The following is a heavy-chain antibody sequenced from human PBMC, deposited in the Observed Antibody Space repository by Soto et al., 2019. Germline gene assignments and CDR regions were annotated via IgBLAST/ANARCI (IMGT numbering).Heavy chain of an antibody. D-gene: IGHD3-10*01. V-gene: IGHV4-30-4*01. CDR1: GGSISSADYY. CDR3: ASIWFGDFDY. J-gene: IGHJ4*01. CDR2: FHSSGAT. Sequence: SEPLSLTCNVSGGSISSADYYWSWIRQPPGKGLEWIGYFHSSGATYKDPSLKSRVTISVDTSKNQISLKLDSVTAADTAVYYCASIWFGDFDYWGHGTLVTVSS.